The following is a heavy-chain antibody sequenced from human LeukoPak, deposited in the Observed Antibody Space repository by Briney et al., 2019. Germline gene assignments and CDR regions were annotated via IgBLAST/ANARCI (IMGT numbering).Heavy chain of an antibody. V-gene: IGHV1-46*01. D-gene: IGHD3-9*01. CDR2: INPSGGST. CDR3: ARAVDWLLSNDAFDI. J-gene: IGHJ3*02. Sequence: ASVKVSSEASGYTFTSYYMHWVRQAPGQGLEWMGIINPSGGSTSYAQKFQGRVTMTRDTSTSTVYMELSSLRSEDTAVYYCARAVDWLLSNDAFDIWGQGTMVTVSS. CDR1: GYTFTSYY.